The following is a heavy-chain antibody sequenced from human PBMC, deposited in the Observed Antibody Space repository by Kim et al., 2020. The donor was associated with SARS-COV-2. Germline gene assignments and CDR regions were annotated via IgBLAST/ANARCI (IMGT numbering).Heavy chain of an antibody. J-gene: IGHJ4*02. CDR1: GFTFSSYA. V-gene: IGHV3-30*04. D-gene: IGHD6-19*01. Sequence: GGSLRLSCAASGFTFSSYAMHWVRQAPGKGLEWVAVISYDGSNKYYADSVKGRFTISRDNSKNTLYLQMNSLRAEDTAVYYCARERDSSGWYKKYFDYWGQGTLVTVSS. CDR2: ISYDGSNK. CDR3: ARERDSSGWYKKYFDY.